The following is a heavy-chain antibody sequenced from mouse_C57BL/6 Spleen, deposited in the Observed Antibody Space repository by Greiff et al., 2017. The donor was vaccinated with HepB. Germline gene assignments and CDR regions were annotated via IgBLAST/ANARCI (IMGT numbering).Heavy chain of an antibody. J-gene: IGHJ1*03. CDR1: GYTFTDYY. CDR2: INPYNGGT. CDR3: ARRGYDYDKSYWYFDV. D-gene: IGHD2-4*01. Sequence: EVQLQQSGPVLVKPGASVKMSCKASGYTFTDYYMNWVKQSHGKSLEWIGVINPYNGGTSYNQKFKGKATLTVDKSSSTAYMELNSLTSEDSAVYYCARRGYDYDKSYWYFDVWGTGTTVTVS. V-gene: IGHV1-19*01.